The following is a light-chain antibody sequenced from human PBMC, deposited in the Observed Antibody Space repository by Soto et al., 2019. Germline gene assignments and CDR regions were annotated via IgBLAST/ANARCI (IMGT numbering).Light chain of an antibody. CDR2: GAS. CDR3: QLYGGSHMFS. Sequence: EIVMTQSPVTLSVSPGERATLSCRASQSVRRNLAWYQQKPGQAPRLLISGASTRATGIPARFSGSGSGTEFTLTISSLQSEDFAVYYCQLYGGSHMFSFGQGTKLEIK. J-gene: IGKJ2*01. CDR1: QSVRRN. V-gene: IGKV3-15*01.